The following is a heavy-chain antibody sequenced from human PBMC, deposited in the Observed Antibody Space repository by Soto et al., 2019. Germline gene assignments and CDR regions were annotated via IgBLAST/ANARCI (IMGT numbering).Heavy chain of an antibody. CDR3: ASGGGVGVAGSAAFDM. D-gene: IGHD3-3*01. CDR1: GYPVTAYY. Sequence: QLHLVQSGAVVKKTGASVTVSCSASGYPVTAYYMHWVRQAPGRGLEWMGGINPATGAAKYTQTFRGRGTRTRDTSTSTVFMELSGLASEDTAVFYCASGGGVGVAGSAAFDMWGQGTLVTVSS. J-gene: IGHJ3*02. CDR2: INPATGAA. V-gene: IGHV1-2*02.